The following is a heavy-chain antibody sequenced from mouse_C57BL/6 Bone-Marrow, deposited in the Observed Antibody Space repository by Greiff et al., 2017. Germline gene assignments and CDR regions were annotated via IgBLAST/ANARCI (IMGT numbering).Heavy chain of an antibody. Sequence: VQLQQSGAELVRPGTSVKLSCKASGYTFTSYWMHWVKQRPGQGLEWIGVIDPSDSYTNYNQKFKGKATLTVDTSSSTAYMQLSSLTSEDSAVYYCASQDSNSWFAYWGQGTLVTVSA. D-gene: IGHD2-5*01. CDR1: GYTFTSYW. J-gene: IGHJ3*01. V-gene: IGHV1-59*01. CDR2: IDPSDSYT. CDR3: ASQDSNSWFAY.